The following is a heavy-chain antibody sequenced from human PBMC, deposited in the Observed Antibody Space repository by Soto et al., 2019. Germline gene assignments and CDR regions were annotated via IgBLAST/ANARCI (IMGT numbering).Heavy chain of an antibody. Sequence: SETLSLTCAASCGSISSGGYSWSWIRQPPGKGLEWIGYIYHSGSTYYNPSLKSRVTISVDRSKNQFSLKLSSVTAADTAVYYCASSGGGPVAIDYWGQGDMVTFSS. CDR2: IYHSGST. V-gene: IGHV4-30-2*01. CDR1: CGSISSGGYS. CDR3: ASSGGGPVAIDY. J-gene: IGHJ4*02. D-gene: IGHD2-8*02.